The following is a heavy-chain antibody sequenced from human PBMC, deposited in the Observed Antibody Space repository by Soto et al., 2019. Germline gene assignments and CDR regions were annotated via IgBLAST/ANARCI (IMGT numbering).Heavy chain of an antibody. CDR2: ISYDGNNK. J-gene: IGHJ4*02. D-gene: IGHD1-1*01. CDR3: AKGGLGSNWHAPGDY. Sequence: QVHLVESGGGVVQPGRSLRLSCVASGFIFSSYGMHWVRQAPGKGLEWLAVISYDGNNKYYADSVKGRFTISRDNSKNTLYLQMNSLRTEDTAVYYCAKGGLGSNWHAPGDYWGQGTLVTVSS. CDR1: GFIFSSYG. V-gene: IGHV3-30*18.